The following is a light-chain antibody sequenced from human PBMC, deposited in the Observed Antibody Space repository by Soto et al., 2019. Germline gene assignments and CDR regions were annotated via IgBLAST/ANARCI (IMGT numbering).Light chain of an antibody. Sequence: QSVLTQPASVSGSPGQSITISCTGTHSDIGNYNYVSWYQHLPGKAPKLMIYDVGSRPSGVSSRFSGSKSGNTASLAISGLQAEDEADYYCNSYREHHPRCYVFGTGTSVTVL. J-gene: IGLJ1*01. CDR3: NSYREHHPRCYV. CDR2: DVG. V-gene: IGLV2-14*03. CDR1: HSDIGNYNY.